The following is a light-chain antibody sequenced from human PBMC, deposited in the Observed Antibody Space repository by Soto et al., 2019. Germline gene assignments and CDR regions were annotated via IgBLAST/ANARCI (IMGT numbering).Light chain of an antibody. CDR1: QSTNTW. V-gene: IGKV1-5*03. J-gene: IGKJ1*01. CDR2: KAS. CDR3: QQYGRYRT. Sequence: DIPMTQSPSTLSASVGDRVTITCRASQSTNTWLAWYQHKPGKAPNLLIYKASSLESGVPSRFSGSGSGTEFTLTISSLQPDDVATYYCQQYGRYRTFGQGTKVEIK.